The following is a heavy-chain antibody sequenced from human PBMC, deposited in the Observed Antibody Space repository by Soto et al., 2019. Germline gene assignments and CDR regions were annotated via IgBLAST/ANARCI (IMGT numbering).Heavy chain of an antibody. Sequence: WGSLRLSCSASGFIFSDYYMSWVRHAPWKGLEWLAYISRDGNAIFYADSVIGRFTVSRDNAKNSLFLQMDDLRAEDTAMFFCARGAEMSSLTKWFDPWGQGTLVSVSS. CDR2: ISRDGNAI. D-gene: IGHD1-1*01. V-gene: IGHV3-11*01. J-gene: IGHJ5*02. CDR1: GFIFSDYY. CDR3: ARGAEMSSLTKWFDP.